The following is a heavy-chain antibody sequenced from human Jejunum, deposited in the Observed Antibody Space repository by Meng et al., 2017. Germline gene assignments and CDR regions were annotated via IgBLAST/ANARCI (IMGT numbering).Heavy chain of an antibody. CDR3: ARDTYYYDSSGPRVNAFDI. J-gene: IGHJ3*02. V-gene: IGHV1-18*01. D-gene: IGHD3-22*01. CDR1: GYTFTSYD. Sequence: AAVKVSCKASGYTFTSYDISWVRQAPGQGREWMGWISAYNGNINYAQKLQGRVTMTTDTSTSTAYMELRSLRSDDAAVYYCARDTYYYDSSGPRVNAFDIWGQGTMVTVSS. CDR2: ISAYNGNI.